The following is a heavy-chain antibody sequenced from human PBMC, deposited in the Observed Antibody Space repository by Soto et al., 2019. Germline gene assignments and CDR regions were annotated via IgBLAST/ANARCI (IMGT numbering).Heavy chain of an antibody. D-gene: IGHD6-13*01. CDR2: INHSGST. CDR3: ARGGKKQQLV. Sequence: SETLSLTCAVYGGSFSGYYWGWIRQPPGKGLEWIGEINHSGSTNYNPSLKSRVTISVDTSKNQFSLKLSSVTAADTAVYYCARGGKKQQLVWGQGTLVTVSS. J-gene: IGHJ4*02. V-gene: IGHV4-34*01. CDR1: GGSFSGYY.